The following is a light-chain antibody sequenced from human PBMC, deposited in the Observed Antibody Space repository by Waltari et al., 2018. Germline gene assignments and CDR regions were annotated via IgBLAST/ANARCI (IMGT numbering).Light chain of an antibody. V-gene: IGLV1-44*01. CDR3: AAWDNSLNVVM. CDR2: NNY. J-gene: IGLJ3*02. Sequence: QPVLTQPPSASGTPGQRVTISCSGSSSNFGWNTVNWYQQLPGTSPRLLLYNNYQRRSGVPDRCSGSKSGTSASLAISGLQSEDEADYYCAAWDNSLNVVMFGGGTKVAVL. CDR1: SSNFGWNT.